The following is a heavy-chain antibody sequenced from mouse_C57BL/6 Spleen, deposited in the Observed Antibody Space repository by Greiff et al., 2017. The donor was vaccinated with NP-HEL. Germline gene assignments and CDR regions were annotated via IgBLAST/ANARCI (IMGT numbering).Heavy chain of an antibody. CDR2: ISSGGSYT. D-gene: IGHD2-1*01. Sequence: EVKLMESGGDLVKPGGSLKLSCAASGFTFSSYGMSWVRQTPGKRLEWVATISSGGSYTYYPDSVKGRFTISRDNAKNTLYLQMSSLKSEDTAMYYCARLDGNYYFDYWGQGTTLTVSS. CDR1: GFTFSSYG. J-gene: IGHJ2*01. CDR3: ARLDGNYYFDY. V-gene: IGHV5-6*01.